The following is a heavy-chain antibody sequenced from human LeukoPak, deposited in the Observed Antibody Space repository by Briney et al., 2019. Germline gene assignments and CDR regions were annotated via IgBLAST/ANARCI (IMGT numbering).Heavy chain of an antibody. Sequence: ASVKVSCKASGGTFSSYAISWVRQAPGQGLEWMGGIIPIFGTANYAQKFQGRVTMTEDTSTDTAYMELSSLRSEDTAVYYCATVITMVLYGMDVWGKGTTVTVSS. J-gene: IGHJ6*04. D-gene: IGHD3-10*01. CDR2: IIPIFGTA. CDR3: ATVITMVLYGMDV. CDR1: GGTFSSYA. V-gene: IGHV1-69*06.